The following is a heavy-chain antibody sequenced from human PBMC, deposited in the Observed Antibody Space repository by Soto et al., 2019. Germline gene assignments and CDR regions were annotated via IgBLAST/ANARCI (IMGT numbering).Heavy chain of an antibody. D-gene: IGHD6-6*01. CDR1: GFTFSSYG. V-gene: IGHV3-33*01. CDR3: SREGYSSSSDYYYYYGMDV. Sequence: QVQLVESGGGVVQPGRSLRLSCAASGFTFSSYGMHWVRQAPGKGLEWVAVIWYDGSNKYYADSVKGRFTISRDNSKNTLYLQMNSLSAEDTAVYYCSREGYSSSSDYYYYYGMDVWGQGTTVTVSS. CDR2: IWYDGSNK. J-gene: IGHJ6*02.